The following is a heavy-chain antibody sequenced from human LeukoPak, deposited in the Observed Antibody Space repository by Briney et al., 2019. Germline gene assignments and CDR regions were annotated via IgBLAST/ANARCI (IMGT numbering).Heavy chain of an antibody. CDR2: INPNSGGT. CDR1: GYTFTGYY. D-gene: IGHD1-1*01. J-gene: IGHJ3*02. CDR3: ARDPPTVNDLHDAFDI. V-gene: IGHV1-2*02. Sequence: ASVKVSCKASGYTFTGYYMHWVRQAPGQGLEWMGWINPNSGGTNYAQKFQGRVTMTRDTSISTAYMELSRLRSDDTAVYYCARDPPTVNDLHDAFDIWGQGTMVTVSS.